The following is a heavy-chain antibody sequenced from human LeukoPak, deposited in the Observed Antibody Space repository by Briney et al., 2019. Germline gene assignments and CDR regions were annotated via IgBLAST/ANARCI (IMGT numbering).Heavy chain of an antibody. D-gene: IGHD6-13*01. CDR3: ARDLVAATGRPLGY. V-gene: IGHV1-3*01. CDR1: GYTLTSYA. Sequence: GASVKVSCEASGYTLTSYAMHWVRQAPGQRLEWMGWINAGNGNTKYSQKFQGRVTITRDTSASKSYMELSSLRSEDTAVYYCARDLVAATGRPLGYWGQGTLVNVSS. J-gene: IGHJ4*02. CDR2: INAGNGNT.